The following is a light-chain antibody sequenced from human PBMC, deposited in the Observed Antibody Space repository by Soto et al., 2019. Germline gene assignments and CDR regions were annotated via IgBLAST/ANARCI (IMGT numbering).Light chain of an antibody. CDR1: QSISSW. CDR3: QQYNSYSWT. Sequence: DIQMTQSPSTLSASVGDRVTITCRASQSISSWLAWYQQKPGKDPKLLIYDASSLESGVPSRFSGSGSGTDFTLTISSLQPDDFATYYCQQYNSYSWTFGQGTKVDIK. V-gene: IGKV1-5*01. CDR2: DAS. J-gene: IGKJ1*01.